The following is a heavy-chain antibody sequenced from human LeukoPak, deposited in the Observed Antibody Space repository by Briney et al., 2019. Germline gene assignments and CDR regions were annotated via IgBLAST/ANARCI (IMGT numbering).Heavy chain of an antibody. CDR2: IKGKTDGGTR. CDR3: TTDSPAGYGGNPDFDY. D-gene: IGHD4-23*01. V-gene: IGHV3-15*01. CDR1: GFTFSNAW. J-gene: IGHJ4*02. Sequence: PGGSLRLSCAASGFTFSNAWMSWVRQAPGKGLEWVGRIKGKTDGGTRDYAAPVKGRFTISRHDSKNPLYLQMNSLKTEDTAVYYCTTDSPAGYGGNPDFDYWGQGTLVTVSS.